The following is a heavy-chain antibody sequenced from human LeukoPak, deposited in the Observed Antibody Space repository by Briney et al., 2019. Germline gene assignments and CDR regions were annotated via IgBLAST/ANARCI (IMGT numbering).Heavy chain of an antibody. V-gene: IGHV3-23*01. D-gene: IGHD5-18*01. CDR2: ISDNEGTT. J-gene: IGHJ4*02. Sequence: PGGSLRLSCAASGFTFSRYSMNWVRQAPGKGLEWVSGISDNEGTTYYTDSVKGRFTISRDNTKNTVYLQMNNLRADDTAVYFCARHDSFIPYWGQGTLVTVSS. CDR1: GFTFSRYS. CDR3: ARHDSFIPY.